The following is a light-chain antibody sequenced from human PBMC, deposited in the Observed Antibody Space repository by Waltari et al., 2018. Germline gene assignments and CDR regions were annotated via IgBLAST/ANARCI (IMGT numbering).Light chain of an antibody. J-gene: IGKJ5*01. Sequence: EIVLTQSPATLSLSPGERATLSCRASQSVSSYLAWYQQKPGQAPRLLIYDASDRATGIPARFSGSGYGTDLALTISSREPEDFAVYYCQQRSTWITFGQATRLEIK. CDR2: DAS. CDR1: QSVSSY. CDR3: QQRSTWIT. V-gene: IGKV3-11*01.